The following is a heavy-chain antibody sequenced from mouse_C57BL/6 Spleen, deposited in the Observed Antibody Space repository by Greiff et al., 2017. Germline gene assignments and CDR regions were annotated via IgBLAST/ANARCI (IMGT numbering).Heavy chain of an antibody. J-gene: IGHJ1*03. CDR2: IDPSDSYT. D-gene: IGHD2-1*01. CDR1: GYTFTSYW. CDR3: ARRYGNAWYFDV. Sequence: QVQLQQPGAELVKPGASVKLSCKASGYTFTSYWMQWVKQRPGQGLEWIGEIDPSDSYTNYNQKFKGKATLTVDTSSSTAYMQLSSLTSEDSAVYYCARRYGNAWYFDVWGTGTTVTVSS. V-gene: IGHV1-50*01.